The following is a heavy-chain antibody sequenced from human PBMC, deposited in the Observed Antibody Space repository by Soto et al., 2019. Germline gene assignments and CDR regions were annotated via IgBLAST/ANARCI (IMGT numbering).Heavy chain of an antibody. CDR1: GGTFSSYA. CDR3: ARGSANYDILTGYYTQYFDY. J-gene: IGHJ4*02. D-gene: IGHD3-9*01. V-gene: IGHV1-69*13. Sequence: GASVKVSCKASGGTFSSYAISWVRQAPGQGLEWMGGIIPIFGTANYAQKFQGRVTITADESTSTAYTELSSLRSEDTAVYYCARGSANYDILTGYYTQYFDYWGQGTLVTVSS. CDR2: IIPIFGTA.